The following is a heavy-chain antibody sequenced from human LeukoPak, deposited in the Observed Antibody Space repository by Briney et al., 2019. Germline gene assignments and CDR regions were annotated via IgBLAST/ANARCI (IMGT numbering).Heavy chain of an antibody. V-gene: IGHV4-59*12. Sequence: PSETLSLTCTVSGGSISSYYWSWIRQPPGKGLEWIGYIYYSGSTNYNPSLKSRVTISVDTSKNQFSLKLSSVTAADTAVYYCARDRGSYSVTWFDPWGQGTLVTVSS. CDR1: GGSISSYY. D-gene: IGHD1-26*01. CDR2: IYYSGST. CDR3: ARDRGSYSVTWFDP. J-gene: IGHJ5*02.